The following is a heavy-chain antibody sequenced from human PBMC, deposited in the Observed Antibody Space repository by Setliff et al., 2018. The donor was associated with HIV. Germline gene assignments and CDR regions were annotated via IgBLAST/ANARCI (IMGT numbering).Heavy chain of an antibody. CDR1: GYFISTGYY. CDR2: IYHSGNT. J-gene: IGHJ5*02. D-gene: IGHD3-22*01. V-gene: IGHV4-38-2*02. CDR3: ASRVYYYDSNNFLREEGFDP. Sequence: SETLSLTCNVSGYFISTGYYWGWIRQPPGKGLEWIGSIYHSGNTYYNPSLRSRVTFSVDTSKNQFSLNLTSVTAADTAVYYCASRVYYYDSNNFLREEGFDPWGQGTLVTVSS.